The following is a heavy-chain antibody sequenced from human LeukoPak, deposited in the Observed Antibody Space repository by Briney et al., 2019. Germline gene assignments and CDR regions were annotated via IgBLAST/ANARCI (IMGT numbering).Heavy chain of an antibody. D-gene: IGHD2-2*02. CDR2: ISAYNGNT. V-gene: IGHV1-18*01. Sequence: ASVTVSCKASGYTFTSYGISWVRQAPGQGLEWMGWISAYNGNTNYAQKLQGRVTMTTDTSTSTAYMELRSLRSDDTAVYYCARGYCSSTSCYTGGAFDIWGQGTMVTVSS. CDR3: ARGYCSSTSCYTGGAFDI. J-gene: IGHJ3*02. CDR1: GYTFTSYG.